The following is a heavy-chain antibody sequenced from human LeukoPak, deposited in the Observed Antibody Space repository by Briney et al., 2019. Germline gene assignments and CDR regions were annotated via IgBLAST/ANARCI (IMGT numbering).Heavy chain of an antibody. CDR2: IYSGGST. V-gene: IGHV3-66*01. Sequence: GGSLRLSCAASGFTFGDYAMSWVRQAPGKGLEWVSVIYSGGSTYYADSVKGRFTISRDNSKNTLYLQMNSLRAENTAVYYCARGYSYGWDNYYFDHWGQGTQVTVSS. J-gene: IGHJ4*02. CDR3: ARGYSYGWDNYYFDH. D-gene: IGHD5-18*01. CDR1: GFTFGDYA.